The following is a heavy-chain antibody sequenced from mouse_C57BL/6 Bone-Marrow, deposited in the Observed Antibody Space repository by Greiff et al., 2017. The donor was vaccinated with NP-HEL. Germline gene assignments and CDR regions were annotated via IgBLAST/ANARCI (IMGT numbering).Heavy chain of an antibody. D-gene: IGHD4-1*01. CDR2: IRSKSNNYAT. V-gene: IGHV10-1*01. CDR3: VRRGPVTGTDYYAMDY. CDR1: GFSFNTYA. J-gene: IGHJ4*01. Sequence: EVKLVESGGGLVQPKGSLKLSCAASGFSFNTYAMNWVRQAPGKGLEWVARIRSKSNNYATYYADSVKDRFTISRDDSESMLYLQMNNLKTEDTAMYYCVRRGPVTGTDYYAMDYWGQGTSVTVSS.